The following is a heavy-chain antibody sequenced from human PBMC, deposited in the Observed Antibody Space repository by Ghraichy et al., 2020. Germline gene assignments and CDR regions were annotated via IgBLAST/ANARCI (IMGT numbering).Heavy chain of an antibody. Sequence: GESLNISCAASGFPFSSYAMSWVRQAPGKGLEWVSAISGSGGSTYYADSVKGRFTVSRDNAKNTVYLQMDSPRAEDTAVYYCAKDGPGREAAGSWGQGTLVTVSS. CDR3: AKDGPGREAAGS. D-gene: IGHD6-13*01. CDR1: GFPFSSYA. J-gene: IGHJ5*02. V-gene: IGHV3-23*01. CDR2: ISGSGGST.